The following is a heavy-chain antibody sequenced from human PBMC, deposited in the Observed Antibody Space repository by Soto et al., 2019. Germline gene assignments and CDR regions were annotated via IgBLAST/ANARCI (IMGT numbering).Heavy chain of an antibody. V-gene: IGHV3-15*01. D-gene: IGHD1-7*01. Sequence: PGGSLRLSCAASGFTFSNAWMNWVRQAPGKGPEWVGRIKSNVDGGKADYAAPVAGRFIISRDDLKGTLYLQMNSLKSEDTAVYYCTTVNWNYVGYFDYWGQGTLVTVS. CDR1: GFTFSNAW. J-gene: IGHJ4*02. CDR2: IKSNVDGGKA. CDR3: TTVNWNYVGYFDY.